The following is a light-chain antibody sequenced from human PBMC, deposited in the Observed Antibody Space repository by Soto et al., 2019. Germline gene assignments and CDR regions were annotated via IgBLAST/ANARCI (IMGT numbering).Light chain of an antibody. Sequence: TQSSLSAYIGDIDTISCRASQNIGSYLAWYQQEPGQAPRLIIYDEYNRATGIQARFSGRGSGTDFTLIIRSLEPEECAVHNCEQRSNWPWTVGQGTKVDIK. CDR1: QNIGSY. CDR3: EQRSNWPWT. J-gene: IGKJ1*01. CDR2: DEY. V-gene: IGKV3-11*01.